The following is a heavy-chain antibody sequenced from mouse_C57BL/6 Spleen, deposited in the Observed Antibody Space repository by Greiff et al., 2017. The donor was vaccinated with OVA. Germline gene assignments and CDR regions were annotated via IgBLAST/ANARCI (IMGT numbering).Heavy chain of an antibody. CDR1: GFSLTSYG. Sequence: VHLVESGPGLVQPSQSLSITCTVSGFSLTSYGVHWVRQSPGKGLEWLGVIWSGGSTDYNAAFISRLSISKDNSKSQVFFKMNSLQADDTAIYYCARMKEGYAMDYWGQGTSVTVSS. CDR3: ARMKEGYAMDY. CDR2: IWSGGST. J-gene: IGHJ4*01. V-gene: IGHV2-2*01.